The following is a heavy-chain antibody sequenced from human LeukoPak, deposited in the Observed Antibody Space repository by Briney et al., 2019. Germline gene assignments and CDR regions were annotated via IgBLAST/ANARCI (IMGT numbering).Heavy chain of an antibody. Sequence: GGSLRLSCAASGFTFSSYGMHWVRQAPGKGLEWVAFIRYDGSNKYYADSVKGRLTISRDNSKNTLYLQMNSLRAEDTAVYYCARDKYDSSGYLDYWGQGTLVTVSS. CDR1: GFTFSSYG. D-gene: IGHD3-22*01. V-gene: IGHV3-30*02. CDR3: ARDKYDSSGYLDY. CDR2: IRYDGSNK. J-gene: IGHJ4*02.